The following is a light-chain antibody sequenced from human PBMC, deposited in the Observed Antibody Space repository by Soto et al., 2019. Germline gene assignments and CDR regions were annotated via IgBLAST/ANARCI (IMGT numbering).Light chain of an antibody. V-gene: IGKV3D-15*01. J-gene: IGKJ4*01. CDR2: GAS. CDR1: QNFGSSN. CDR3: QQYNDWPLT. Sequence: EIVLTQSPGTLSLSPGERSTLSCSASQNFGSSNLAWYQQKPGQAPRLLIYGASTRPTGIPARFSGSGSGTEFTLTIISLQSEDSAVYYCQQYNDWPLTFGGGTKVDIK.